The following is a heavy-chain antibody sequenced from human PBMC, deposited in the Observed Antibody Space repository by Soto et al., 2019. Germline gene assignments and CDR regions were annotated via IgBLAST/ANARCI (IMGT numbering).Heavy chain of an antibody. CDR1: GFTFSDYY. J-gene: IGHJ6*02. D-gene: IGHD3-3*01. CDR2: ISSSGSTI. CDR3: ARGQETVLRFLEWPSTGYYYGMDV. V-gene: IGHV3-11*01. Sequence: PGGSLRLSCAASGFTFSDYYMSWIRQAPGKGLEWVSYISSSGSTIYYADYVKGRFTISRDNAKNSLYLKMNSLRAEDTAVYFCARGQETVLRFLEWPSTGYYYGMDVWGQGTTVTVSS.